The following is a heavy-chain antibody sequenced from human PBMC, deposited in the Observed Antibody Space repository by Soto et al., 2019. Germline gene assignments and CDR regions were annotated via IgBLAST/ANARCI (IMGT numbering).Heavy chain of an antibody. J-gene: IGHJ3*01. CDR1: GFTFSDYD. CDR3: AKTRLYDNNEYHRDGFDV. Sequence: EVGLVESGGGLVQPGGSLRLSCAASGFTFSDYDLHWVRQGTEKGLEWVSGIGTLGDTYYAGSVRGRLIISRDNSKDTLFLQMNTLRVEDTAVYYCAKTRLYDNNEYHRDGFDVWGPGTAVTVSS. V-gene: IGHV3-13*01. D-gene: IGHD3-22*01. CDR2: IGTLGDT.